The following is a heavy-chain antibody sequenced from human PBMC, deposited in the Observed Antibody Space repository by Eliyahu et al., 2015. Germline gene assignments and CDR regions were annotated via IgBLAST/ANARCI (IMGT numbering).Heavy chain of an antibody. CDR1: GGSIXXXGYY. J-gene: IGHJ4*02. V-gene: IGHV4-31*03. CDR3: ARGGRVVVTAIDF. CDR2: IYYTGST. D-gene: IGHD2-21*02. Sequence: QVQLQESGPGLVKPSQTLSLXCXVXGGSIXXXGYYWSWIRQHPGKGLECIGYIYYTGSTYYNPSLKSRLTISVDTSKNQFSLRLSSVTAADTAVYYCARGGRVVVTAIDFWGQGTLVTVSS.